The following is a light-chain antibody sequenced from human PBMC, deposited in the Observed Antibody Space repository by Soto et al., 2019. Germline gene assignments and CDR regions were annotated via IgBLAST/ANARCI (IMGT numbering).Light chain of an antibody. CDR2: NIN. J-gene: IGLJ1*01. Sequence: QSVLTQPPSVSAAPGQKVTISCSGSSSNIGNNYVSWYQQLPGSAPKLLIYNINERPSGVPDRFSGSKSGTSASLAISGLQSEDEADYYCAAYDDSLDGQVFGTGTKLTVL. CDR3: AAYDDSLDGQV. V-gene: IGLV1-44*01. CDR1: SSNIGNNY.